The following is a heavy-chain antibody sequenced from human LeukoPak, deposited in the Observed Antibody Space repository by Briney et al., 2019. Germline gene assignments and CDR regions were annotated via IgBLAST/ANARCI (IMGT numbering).Heavy chain of an antibody. J-gene: IGHJ4*02. V-gene: IGHV4-38-2*01. Sequence: SETLSLTCAVSGYSISSASYWGWIRPPPGKGMEWIGNIYHSGSPYYNPPLKRRVTISVGTSKNQSSLKLSSVTAADTAVYYCARPISSQGYFGVVIDWGQGTLVTVSS. CDR3: ARPISSQGYFGVVID. D-gene: IGHD3-3*01. CDR2: IYHSGSP. CDR1: GYSISSASY.